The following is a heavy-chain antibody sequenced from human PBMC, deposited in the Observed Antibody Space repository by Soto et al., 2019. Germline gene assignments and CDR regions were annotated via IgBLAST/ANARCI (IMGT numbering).Heavy chain of an antibody. CDR2: INPATGAA. D-gene: IGHD3-3*01. CDR1: GYPVTAYY. J-gene: IGHJ3*02. CDR3: ARGGGVGVAGSAAFDM. Sequence: QLHLVQSGAVVKKPGASVTVSCSASGYPVTAYYMHWVRQAPGRGLEWMGGINPATGAATYTQTFQGRVTSPRGTPMGSVVMELAGLPSGDTAVFWCARGGGVGVAGSAAFDMWGQGTLVTVSS. V-gene: IGHV1-2*01.